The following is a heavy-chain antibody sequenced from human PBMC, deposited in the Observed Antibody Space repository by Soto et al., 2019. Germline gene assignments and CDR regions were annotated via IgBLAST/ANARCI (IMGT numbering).Heavy chain of an antibody. CDR3: ARQGHYLKAGQTGYSCSWRNTAMDV. V-gene: IGHV5-51*01. CDR2: IYPGDSDT. J-gene: IGHJ6*02. Sequence: GESLRISCKGSGYSFTSYWIGWVRQMPGKGLEWMGIIYPGDSDTRYSPSFQGQVTISADKSISTAYLQWSSLKASDTAMYYCARQGHYLKAGQTGYSCSWRNTAMDVWGQGNTVTVSS. D-gene: IGHD6-13*01. CDR1: GYSFTSYW.